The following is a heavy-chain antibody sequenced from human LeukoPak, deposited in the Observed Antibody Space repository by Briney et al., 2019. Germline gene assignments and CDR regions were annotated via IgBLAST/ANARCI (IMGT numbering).Heavy chain of an antibody. CDR2: IRYDGSNK. Sequence: GGSLRLSCAASGFTFSSYGMHWVRQAPGKGLEWVAFIRYDGSNKYYADSVKGRFTISRDNSKNTLYLQMNSLRAEDTAVYYCAKGITVVTPSADYWGQGTLVTVSS. V-gene: IGHV3-30*02. J-gene: IGHJ4*02. CDR1: GFTFSSYG. CDR3: AKGITVVTPSADY. D-gene: IGHD4-23*01.